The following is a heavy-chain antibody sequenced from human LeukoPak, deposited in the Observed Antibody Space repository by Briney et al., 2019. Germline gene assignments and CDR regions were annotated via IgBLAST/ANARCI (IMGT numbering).Heavy chain of an antibody. CDR2: INSVGSST. Sequence: GGSLRLPCAASGFTFSNFWMHWVCQAPGKGLVWVSRINSVGSSTSYADSVKGRFTISRDNAKNTLYLQMNSLRAEDTAVYYCARERTSGWDAFDFWGQGTLVTVSS. J-gene: IGHJ4*02. V-gene: IGHV3-74*01. CDR1: GFTFSNFW. CDR3: ARERTSGWDAFDF. D-gene: IGHD6-19*01.